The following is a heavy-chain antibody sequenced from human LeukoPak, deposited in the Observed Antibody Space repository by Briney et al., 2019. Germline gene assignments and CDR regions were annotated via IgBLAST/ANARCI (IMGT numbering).Heavy chain of an antibody. V-gene: IGHV5-51*01. J-gene: IGHJ4*02. D-gene: IGHD6-6*01. Sequence: GESLKISCQGSGYIFTSYWIGWVRQLPGKGLEWMGIIYPGDSDTRYSPSFQGQVTISADKSISTAYLQWSSLKASDTAMYYCARRSIAAESDYWGQGTLVTVSS. CDR3: ARRSIAAESDY. CDR2: IYPGDSDT. CDR1: GYIFTSYW.